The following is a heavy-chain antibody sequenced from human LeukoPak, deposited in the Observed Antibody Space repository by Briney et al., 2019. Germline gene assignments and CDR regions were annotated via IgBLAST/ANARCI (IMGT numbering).Heavy chain of an antibody. CDR1: GGSVSSDNYY. J-gene: IGHJ4*02. CDR2: ISYSGST. D-gene: IGHD3-22*01. CDR3: ARRHYYNDRAYYFLDY. Sequence: SETLSLTCTVSGGSVSSDNYYWTWIRQPPGKGLQWIGYISYSGSTNYNPSLKSRVTISLHTSKNQFSLRLSSLTAADTAVYYCARRHYYNDRAYYFLDYWGQGTLVTVSS. V-gene: IGHV4-61*01.